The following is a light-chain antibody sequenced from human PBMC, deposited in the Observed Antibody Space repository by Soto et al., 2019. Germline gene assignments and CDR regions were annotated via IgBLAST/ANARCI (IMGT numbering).Light chain of an antibody. CDR1: SGYSNYK. CDR2: VGTGGIVG. CDR3: GADHGSGSNFVVV. V-gene: IGLV9-49*01. Sequence: QLVLTQPPSASASLGASVTLTCTLSSGYSNYKVDWYQQRPGKGPRFVMRVGTGGIVGSKGDGIPDRFSVLGSGLNRYLTIKNTQEEHESDYHCGADHGSGSNFVVVFGGGTKLTVL. J-gene: IGLJ2*01.